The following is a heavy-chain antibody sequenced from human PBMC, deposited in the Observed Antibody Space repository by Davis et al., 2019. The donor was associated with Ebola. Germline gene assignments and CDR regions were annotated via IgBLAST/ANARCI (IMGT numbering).Heavy chain of an antibody. CDR2: INWNGGST. CDR1: GFTFSSYA. Sequence: GESLKISCAASGFTFSSYAMSWVRQAPGEGLEWVSGINWNGGSTGYADSVKGRFTISRDNAKNSLYLQMNSLRAEDTAVYYCAKDLTLQWLGEWELLTTDYWGQGTLVTVSS. J-gene: IGHJ4*02. D-gene: IGHD1-26*01. CDR3: AKDLTLQWLGEWELLTTDY. V-gene: IGHV3-20*04.